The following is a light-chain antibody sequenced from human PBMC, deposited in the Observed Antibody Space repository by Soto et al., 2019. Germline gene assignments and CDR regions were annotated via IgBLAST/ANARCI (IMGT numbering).Light chain of an antibody. J-gene: IGLJ1*01. CDR2: EVS. Sequence: QSALTQPASVSGSPGQSITISCTGTSHDIGGYKYVSWYQQHPGKAPKLMIYEVSNRPSGVSNRFSGSKSGNTASLTISELQTEDEADYYCCAYTSTSALDVFGTGTKVTVL. CDR3: CAYTSTSALDV. CDR1: SHDIGGYKY. V-gene: IGLV2-14*01.